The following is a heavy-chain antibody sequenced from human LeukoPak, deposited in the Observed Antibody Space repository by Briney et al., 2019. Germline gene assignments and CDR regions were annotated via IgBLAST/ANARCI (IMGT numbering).Heavy chain of an antibody. CDR3: AGYCSSTSCSAYGLDV. CDR2: IYYSGST. J-gene: IGHJ6*02. D-gene: IGHD2-2*01. Sequence: SETLSLTCTVSGGSISSGGYYWSWIRQPPGKGLEWIGYIYYSGSTNYNPSLKSRVTISVDTSKNQFSLKLSSVTAADTAVYYCAGYCSSTSCSAYGLDVWGQGTTVTVSS. V-gene: IGHV4-61*08. CDR1: GGSISSGGYY.